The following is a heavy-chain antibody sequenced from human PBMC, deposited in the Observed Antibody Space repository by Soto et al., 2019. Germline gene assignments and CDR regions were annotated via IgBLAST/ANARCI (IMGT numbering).Heavy chain of an antibody. CDR1: GYTFTGYY. D-gene: IGHD3-22*01. V-gene: IGHV1-2*02. J-gene: IGHJ6*02. CDR2: INPNSGGT. Sequence: GASVKVSCKASGYTFTGYYMHWVRQAPGQGLEWMGWINPNSGGTNYAQKFQGRVTMTRDTSISTAYMELSRLRSDDTAVYYCARDIATTRIVVAKIDGMDVWGQGTTVTVSS. CDR3: ARDIATTRIVVAKIDGMDV.